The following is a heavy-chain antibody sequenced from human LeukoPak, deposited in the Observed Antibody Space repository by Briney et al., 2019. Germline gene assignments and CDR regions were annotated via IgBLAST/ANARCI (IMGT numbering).Heavy chain of an antibody. J-gene: IGHJ4*02. CDR2: ISSSGGST. V-gene: IGHV3-23*01. Sequence: GGSLRLSCAASGFTFSSYAMTWVRQAPGSGLEWVSTISSSGGSTYYADSVKGRFIISRDNSKNTLYLQMNSLRAEDTAVYYCAKDLDIVATLLDYWGQGTLVTVSS. CDR3: AKDLDIVATLLDY. D-gene: IGHD5-12*01. CDR1: GFTFSSYA.